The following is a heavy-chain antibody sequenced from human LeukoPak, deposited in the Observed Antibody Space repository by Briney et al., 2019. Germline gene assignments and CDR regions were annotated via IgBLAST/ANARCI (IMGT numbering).Heavy chain of an antibody. J-gene: IGHJ3*02. Sequence: KSGGSLRLSCAASGFSFSNAWMTWVRQAPGKGLEWVGRIKSKTDGGTTDYAAPVKGRFTISRDDSKNTLFVQMNSLKTEDTAVYYCIATYGGNSYGYYYAFDIWGQGTMVTVSS. CDR1: GFSFSNAW. CDR3: IATYGGNSYGYYYAFDI. CDR2: IKSKTDGGTT. D-gene: IGHD5-18*01. V-gene: IGHV3-15*01.